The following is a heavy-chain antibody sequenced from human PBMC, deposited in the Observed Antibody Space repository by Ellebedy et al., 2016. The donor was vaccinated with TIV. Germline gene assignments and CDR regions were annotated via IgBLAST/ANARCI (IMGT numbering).Heavy chain of an antibody. D-gene: IGHD3-3*01. Sequence: MPSETLSLTCTVSGGSISSYYWSWIRQPPGKGLEWIGYIYYSGSTNYNPSLKSRVTISVDTSKNQFSLKLSSVTAADTAVYYCASLRYYDSLHWFDPWGQGTLVTVSS. CDR3: ASLRYYDSLHWFDP. CDR1: GGSISSYY. J-gene: IGHJ5*02. V-gene: IGHV4-59*08. CDR2: IYYSGST.